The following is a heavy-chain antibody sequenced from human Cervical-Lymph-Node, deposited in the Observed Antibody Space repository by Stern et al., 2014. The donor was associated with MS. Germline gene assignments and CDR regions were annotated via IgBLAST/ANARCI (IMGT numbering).Heavy chain of an antibody. V-gene: IGHV4-59*01. Sequence: VQLVESGPGLVKPSETLSLTCTVSGGSFNNYYWSWIRQPPGKGLEWIGDIYQDGSTKYNPSLKSRVTISLHTSKKQFSLRLTSVTAADTAVYYCARVDDCSGGTCFSTSWFDPWGQGTLVTVSS. CDR2: IYQDGST. CDR1: GGSFNNYY. J-gene: IGHJ5*02. D-gene: IGHD2-15*01. CDR3: ARVDDCSGGTCFSTSWFDP.